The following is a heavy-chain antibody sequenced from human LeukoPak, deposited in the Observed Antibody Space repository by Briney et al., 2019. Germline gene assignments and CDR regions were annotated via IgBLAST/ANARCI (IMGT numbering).Heavy chain of an antibody. Sequence: SETLSLTCTVSGGSINSYYWSWIRQPPGKGLEWLGYIYYSGSTNYNPSLKSRVTISIDTSKNQFSLNLTSVAAADTAVYYCARAPRDGNSMDFWGQGTLVTVSS. CDR1: GGSINSYY. J-gene: IGHJ4*02. CDR2: IYYSGST. V-gene: IGHV4-59*01. CDR3: ARAPRDGNSMDF. D-gene: IGHD5-24*01.